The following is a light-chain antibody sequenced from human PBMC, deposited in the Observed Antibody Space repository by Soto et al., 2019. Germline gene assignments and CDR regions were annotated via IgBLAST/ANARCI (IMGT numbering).Light chain of an antibody. CDR1: SSDVGGYNF. CDR3: SSYTSISTYV. CDR2: DVR. V-gene: IGLV2-14*01. Sequence: HSALTQPASVSGSSGQSITISCTGTSSDVGGYNFVSWYQQHPGKAPKLMIYDVRNRPSGVSNRFSGSKSVNTASLTISGLQAEDEADYYCSSYTSISTYVFGTGTKLTVL. J-gene: IGLJ1*01.